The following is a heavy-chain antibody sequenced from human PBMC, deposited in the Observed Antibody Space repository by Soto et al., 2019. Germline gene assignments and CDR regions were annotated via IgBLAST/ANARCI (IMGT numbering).Heavy chain of an antibody. Sequence: QVQLQESGPGLVKPSETLSLTCTVSGGSISSYYWSWIRQPPGKGLEWIGYIYYSGSTNYNPSLKSRVTISVDTSKNQFSLKLSSVTAADTAVYYCARGGGLELLIFYFDYWGQGTLVTVSS. CDR3: ARGGGLELLIFYFDY. D-gene: IGHD1-7*01. V-gene: IGHV4-59*01. J-gene: IGHJ4*02. CDR1: GGSISSYY. CDR2: IYYSGST.